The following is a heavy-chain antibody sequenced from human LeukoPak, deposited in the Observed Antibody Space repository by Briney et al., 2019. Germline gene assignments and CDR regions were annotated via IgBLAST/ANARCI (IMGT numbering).Heavy chain of an antibody. V-gene: IGHV3-23*01. J-gene: IGHJ4*02. CDR2: ISGSGGST. CDR3: AKGYGSGNFFDY. D-gene: IGHD3-10*01. Sequence: GGSLRLSCAASGFTFSSYAMTWVRQAPGKGLEWVSGISGSGGSTYYADSVKGRFTISGDNSKNTLYLQMNSLRAEDTAVYYCAKGYGSGNFFDYWGQGTLVTVSS. CDR1: GFTFSSYA.